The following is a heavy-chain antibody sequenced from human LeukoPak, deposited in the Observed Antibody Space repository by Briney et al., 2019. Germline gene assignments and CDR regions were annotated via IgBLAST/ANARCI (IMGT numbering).Heavy chain of an antibody. D-gene: IGHD6-25*01. V-gene: IGHV4-59*01. J-gene: IGHJ3*02. CDR2: IHYTWIT. CDR1: GGSMNNYY. Sequence: SETLSLTCIVSGGSMNNYYWSWIRQPPGKGLEWIAYIHYTWITNYNPFLKSRVTISLDTSKSQFSLKLNSVTAADTAFYYCARILEGSGATFDIWGQGTMVTVSS. CDR3: ARILEGSGATFDI.